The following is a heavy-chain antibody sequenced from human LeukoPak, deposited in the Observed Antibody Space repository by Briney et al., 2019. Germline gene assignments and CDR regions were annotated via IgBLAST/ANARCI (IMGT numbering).Heavy chain of an antibody. D-gene: IGHD3-22*01. Sequence: ASVKDSCKASGYTFTSYGISWVRQAPRQGLEWMGWISAYNGNTNYAQKLQGRVTMTTDTSTSTAYMELRSLRSDDTAVYYCARDLYYYDSSGLPAGYWGQGTLVTVSS. CDR2: ISAYNGNT. CDR1: GYTFTSYG. CDR3: ARDLYYYDSSGLPAGY. J-gene: IGHJ4*02. V-gene: IGHV1-18*01.